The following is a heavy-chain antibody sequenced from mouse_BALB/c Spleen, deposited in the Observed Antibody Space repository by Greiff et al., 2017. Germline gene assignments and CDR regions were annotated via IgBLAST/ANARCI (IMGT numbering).Heavy chain of an antibody. Sequence: LKQPGSELVRPGASVKLSCKASGYTFTSYWMHWVKQRPGQGLEWIGNIYPGSGSTNYDEKFKSKATLTVDTSSSTAYMQLSSLTSEDSAVYYCTRDGNYEFAYWGQGTLVTVSA. J-gene: IGHJ3*01. V-gene: IGHV1S22*01. CDR1: GYTFTSYW. D-gene: IGHD2-1*01. CDR2: IYPGSGST. CDR3: TRDGNYEFAY.